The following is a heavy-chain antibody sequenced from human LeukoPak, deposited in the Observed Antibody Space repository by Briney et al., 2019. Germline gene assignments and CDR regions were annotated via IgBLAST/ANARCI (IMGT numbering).Heavy chain of an antibody. CDR2: IKQDGSEK. Sequence: SGGFLRLSCAASEFNLSNCAMTWVRQAPGKGLEWVANIKQDGSEKYYVDSVKGRFTISRDNAKNSLYLQMNSLRAEDTAVYYCARVPIRFGESTYPYYYYMDVWGKGTTVTISS. CDR3: ARVPIRFGESTYPYYYYMDV. D-gene: IGHD3-10*01. V-gene: IGHV3-7*01. CDR1: EFNLSNCA. J-gene: IGHJ6*03.